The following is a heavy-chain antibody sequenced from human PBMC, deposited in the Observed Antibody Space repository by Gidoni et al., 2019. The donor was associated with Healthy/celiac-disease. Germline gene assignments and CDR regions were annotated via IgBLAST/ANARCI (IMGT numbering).Heavy chain of an antibody. V-gene: IGHV4-39*01. CDR2: IYYSGST. Sequence: QLQLQESGPGLVKHSETLSLPCTVAGGSISSSSYYWGWIRQPPGKGLEWIGSIYYSGSTYYNPSLKSRVTISVDTSKNQFSLKLSSVTAADTAVYYCARWFRTACDAFDIWGQGTMVTVSS. CDR3: ARWFRTACDAFDI. D-gene: IGHD3-10*01. CDR1: GGSISSSSYY. J-gene: IGHJ3*02.